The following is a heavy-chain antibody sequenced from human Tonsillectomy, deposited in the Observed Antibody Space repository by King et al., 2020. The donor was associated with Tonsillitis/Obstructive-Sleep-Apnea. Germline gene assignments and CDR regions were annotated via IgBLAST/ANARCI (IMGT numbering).Heavy chain of an antibody. CDR1: GFTFSDYY. CDR3: ARVIYCSSTSCSGGMDV. J-gene: IGHJ6*03. D-gene: IGHD2-2*01. Sequence: VQLVESGGGLVKPGGSLRLSCAASGFTFSDYYMSWIRQAPGKGLEWVSYISSSSSYTNYAYSVKGRFTISRDNAKNSLYLQMNSLRAEDTAVYYCARVIYCSSTSCSGGMDVWGKGTTVTVSS. V-gene: IGHV3-11*05. CDR2: ISSSSSYT.